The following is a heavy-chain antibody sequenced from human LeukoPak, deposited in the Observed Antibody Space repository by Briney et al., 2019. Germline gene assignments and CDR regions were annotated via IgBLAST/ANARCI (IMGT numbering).Heavy chain of an antibody. CDR1: TFTLSSLW. CDR2: IQQDGSEN. V-gene: IGHV3-7*01. D-gene: IGHD2-15*01. Sequence: AGSMSLACAVSTFTLSSLWTSWVRQAPGDGLEWVANIQQDGSENYYVDSVKGRFTISRDNAKNSLYPQMNSLRAEDTAVYYCAREEKDIVVVVAAGAVGIWGQGTLVTVSS. J-gene: IGHJ4*02. CDR3: AREEKDIVVVVAAGAVGI.